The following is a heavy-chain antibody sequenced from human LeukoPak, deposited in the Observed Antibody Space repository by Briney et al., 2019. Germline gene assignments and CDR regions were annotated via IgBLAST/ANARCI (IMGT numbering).Heavy chain of an antibody. CDR2: ISVSGPSQ. CDR3: AKVLGASTSGYFDY. D-gene: IGHD1-26*01. CDR1: GFTSSSDA. Sequence: PGGSLTLSGAASGFTSSSDAMRWVGQAPGKGLEWVSAISVSGPSQYQADYVKDRFTISRDNSKKTLYLQMNRLRAEDTAVYYCAKVLGASTSGYFDYWGQGTLVTVSS. J-gene: IGHJ4*02. V-gene: IGHV3-23*01.